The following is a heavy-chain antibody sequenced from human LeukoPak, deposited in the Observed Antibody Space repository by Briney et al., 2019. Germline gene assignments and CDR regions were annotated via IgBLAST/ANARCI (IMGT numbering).Heavy chain of an antibody. Sequence: GGSLRLSCAASGLTFSTCAMSWVRQTPGKGLEWVSSIGSSGGNTYYADSVKGRFTISRDNSKNTLSLQMNSLRAEDTAVYYCAKIIIAGGLDYWGQGTLVTVSS. J-gene: IGHJ4*02. CDR3: AKIIIAGGLDY. CDR1: GLTFSTCA. D-gene: IGHD2/OR15-2a*01. V-gene: IGHV3-23*01. CDR2: IGSSGGNT.